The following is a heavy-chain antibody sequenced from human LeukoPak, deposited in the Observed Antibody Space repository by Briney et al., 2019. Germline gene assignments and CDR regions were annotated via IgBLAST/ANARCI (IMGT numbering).Heavy chain of an antibody. Sequence: ASVKVSCKGSGYTFTSYAMHWVRQAPGKRGEGMGCINSGNRNTKYSQKFQARVTIPRDTSASTAYMELSTLRSEDTAVYYCARVEWLPGNAFDIWGQGTMVTVSS. J-gene: IGHJ3*02. CDR3: ARVEWLPGNAFDI. CDR2: INSGNRNT. D-gene: IGHD5-24*01. V-gene: IGHV1-3*01. CDR1: GYTFTSYA.